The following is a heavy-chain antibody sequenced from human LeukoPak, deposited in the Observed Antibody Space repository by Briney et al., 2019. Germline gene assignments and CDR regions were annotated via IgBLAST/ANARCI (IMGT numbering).Heavy chain of an antibody. J-gene: IGHJ3*02. CDR2: IGASGGST. CDR1: GFTFSSYA. V-gene: IGHV3-23*01. D-gene: IGHD3-9*01. Sequence: GGSLRLSCATSGFTFSSYAMSWVRQAPGKGLEWVSGIGASGGSTYYADSVKGRFTISRDNSKNTPYLQMNSLRTEDTAEYYWAKAEGYDILPGYLGAFDIWAKGQWSPSLQ. CDR3: AKAEGYDILPGYLGAFDI.